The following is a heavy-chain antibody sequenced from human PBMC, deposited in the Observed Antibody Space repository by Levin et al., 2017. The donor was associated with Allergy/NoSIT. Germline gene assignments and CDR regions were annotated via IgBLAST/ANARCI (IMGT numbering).Heavy chain of an antibody. V-gene: IGHV3-73*01. J-gene: IGHJ6*02. CDR3: TLTGGYDFDYYGLDV. D-gene: IGHD5-12*01. Sequence: GGSLRLSCAASGFTFSGSAMHWVRQASGKGLEWVGRIRSKANSYATAYAASVKGRFTISRDDSKNTAYLLMNSLKTEDTAMYYCTLTGGYDFDYYGLDVWGQGTTVTVSS. CDR2: IRSKANSYAT. CDR1: GFTFSGSA.